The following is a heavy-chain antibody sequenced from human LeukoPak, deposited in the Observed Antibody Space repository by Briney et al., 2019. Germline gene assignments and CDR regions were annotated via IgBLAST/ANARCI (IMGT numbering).Heavy chain of an antibody. CDR2: IYPGDSDT. CDR3: ARFASSTSDWADY. Sequence: GESLKISCKDSGHSFAIYWIGWVRQMPGKGLELMGIIYPGDSDTRYSPSFQGQVTISADKSITTAYLQWSSLKASDTAMYYCARFASSTSDWADYWGQGTLITVSS. V-gene: IGHV5-51*01. CDR1: GHSFAIYW. D-gene: IGHD2-2*01. J-gene: IGHJ4*02.